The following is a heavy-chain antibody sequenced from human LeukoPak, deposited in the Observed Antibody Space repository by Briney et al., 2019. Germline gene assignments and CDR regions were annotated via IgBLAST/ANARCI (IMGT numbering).Heavy chain of an antibody. CDR1: GGSISNYY. CDR2: IYSDGNT. D-gene: IGHD6-19*01. V-gene: IGHV4-4*07. Sequence: PSETLSLTCSVSGGSISNYYWSWIRQPAGKGLEWIGRIYSDGNTDDNPSLKSRVAMSVDTSRNQFSLHLRFLTAADTALYYCARTPGITVAGRFFDYRGQGILVTVSS. CDR3: ARTPGITVAGRFFDY. J-gene: IGHJ4*02.